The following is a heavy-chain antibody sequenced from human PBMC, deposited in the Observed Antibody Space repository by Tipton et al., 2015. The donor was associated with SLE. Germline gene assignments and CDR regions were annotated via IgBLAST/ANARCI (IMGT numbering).Heavy chain of an antibody. V-gene: IGHV4-39*07. CDR3: ARHHRLVAAGTGHFHH. D-gene: IGHD2-15*01. CDR1: GGSITTRSYY. J-gene: IGHJ1*01. Sequence: TLSLTCIVSGGSITTRSYYWGWIRQPPGKGLEWIASISYSGATYYNPSLKSRVIISLDTSRNHFSLQLTSVTAADTAAYFCARHHRLVAAGTGHFHHWGQGTLVTVSS. CDR2: ISYSGAT.